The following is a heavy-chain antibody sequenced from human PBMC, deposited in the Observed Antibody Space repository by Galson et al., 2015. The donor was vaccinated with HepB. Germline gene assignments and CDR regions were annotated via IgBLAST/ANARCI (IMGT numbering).Heavy chain of an antibody. Sequence: SVKVSCKASGGTFSSYAISWVRQAPGQGLEWMGGIIPIFGTANYAQKFQGRVTITADESTSTAYMELSSLRSEDTAVYYCASDPYYGSGSYQYYFDYWGQGTLVTVSS. J-gene: IGHJ4*02. CDR1: GGTFSSYA. V-gene: IGHV1-69*13. D-gene: IGHD3-10*01. CDR3: ASDPYYGSGSYQYYFDY. CDR2: IIPIFGTA.